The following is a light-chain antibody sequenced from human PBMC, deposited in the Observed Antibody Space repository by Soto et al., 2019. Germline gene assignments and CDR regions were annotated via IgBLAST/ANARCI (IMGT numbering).Light chain of an antibody. CDR1: QSVTGSY. J-gene: IGKJ1*01. Sequence: PGERATLSCRASQSVTGSYLAWYQQKPGQPPRLLIYDASNRATGNPDRFSGRGSGTDFTLTISRLEPEDFAVYYCQQYGDSPPTTFGQGTKVDIK. V-gene: IGKV3-20*01. CDR2: DAS. CDR3: QQYGDSPPTT.